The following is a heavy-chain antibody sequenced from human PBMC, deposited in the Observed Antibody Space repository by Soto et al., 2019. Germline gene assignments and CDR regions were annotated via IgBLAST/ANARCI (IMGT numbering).Heavy chain of an antibody. D-gene: IGHD2-15*01. CDR2: ISADNGNT. V-gene: IGHV1-18*04. CDR3: ARISCKGGSCYFDFDH. Sequence: ASVKVSCKASGYTFTNYGISWVRQAPGQGLEWMGWISADNGNTNYAHKLQGRVTMTTDTSTSTAYMELRSLTSDDTAVYYCARISCKGGSCYFDFDHWGQGTLVTVSS. CDR1: GYTFTNYG. J-gene: IGHJ4*02.